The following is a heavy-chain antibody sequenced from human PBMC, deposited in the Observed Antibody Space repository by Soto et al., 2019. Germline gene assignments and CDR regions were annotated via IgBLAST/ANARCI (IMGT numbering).Heavy chain of an antibody. CDR2: INHSGST. D-gene: IGHD3-10*01. CDR1: GGSFSGYY. J-gene: IGHJ3*02. V-gene: IGHV4-34*01. Sequence: SETLSLTCAVYGGSFSGYYWSWIRQPPGKGLEWIGEINHSGSTNYNPSLKSRVTISVDTSKNQFSLKLSSVTAADTAVYYCARGPEFSGDRGKGAFDIWGQGTMVTVSS. CDR3: ARGPEFSGDRGKGAFDI.